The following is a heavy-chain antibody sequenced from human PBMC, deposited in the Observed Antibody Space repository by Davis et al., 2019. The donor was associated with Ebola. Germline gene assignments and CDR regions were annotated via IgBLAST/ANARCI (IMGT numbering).Heavy chain of an antibody. J-gene: IGHJ2*01. CDR2: MNPNSGNT. D-gene: IGHD6-19*01. V-gene: IGHV1-8*01. CDR1: GYTFTSYD. Sequence: ASVKVSCKASGYTFTSYDINWVRQATGQGLEWMGWMNPNSGNTGYAQKFQGRVTITRDTSASTAYMELSSLRSEDTAVYYCARASSSGWYVDFDLWGRGTLVTVSS. CDR3: ARASSSGWYVDFDL.